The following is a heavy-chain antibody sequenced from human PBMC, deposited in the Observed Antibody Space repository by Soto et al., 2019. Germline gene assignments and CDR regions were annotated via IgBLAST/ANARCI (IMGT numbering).Heavy chain of an antibody. CDR2: IDGSGGTT. Sequence: GGSLRLSCAASGFTFSSYAMTWVRQAPGKGLEWVSTIDGSGGTTYYADSVKGRFTISRDNSINTVFLQMNSLRADDTALYFCAKNSGWFNTWGQGALVTVSS. CDR3: AKNSGWFNT. CDR1: GFTFSSYA. D-gene: IGHD3-10*01. J-gene: IGHJ5*02. V-gene: IGHV3-23*01.